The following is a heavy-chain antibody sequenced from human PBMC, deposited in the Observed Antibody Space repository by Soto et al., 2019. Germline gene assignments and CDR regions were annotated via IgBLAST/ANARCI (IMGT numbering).Heavy chain of an antibody. CDR2: INAGNGNT. CDR1: GYTFTSYA. Sequence: QVQLVQSGAEEKKPGASVQVSCKASGYTFTSYAMHWVRQAPGQRLEWMGWINAGNGNTKYSQKFQGRVTITRDTSASTAYTELSSLRSEDTAVYYCARADGVGVVGPWGQGTLVTVSS. CDR3: ARADGVGVVGP. J-gene: IGHJ5*02. V-gene: IGHV1-3*05. D-gene: IGHD2-2*01.